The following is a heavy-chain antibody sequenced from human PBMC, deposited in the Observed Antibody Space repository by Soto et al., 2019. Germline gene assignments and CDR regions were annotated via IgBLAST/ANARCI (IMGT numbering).Heavy chain of an antibody. Sequence: SVKVSCKASGYTFTSYAISWVRQAPGQGLEWMGGIIPIFDTANYAQKFQGRVTITADESTSTAYMELSSLRSEDTAVYYCARHDCISTSCYYYYYYSMDVWG. CDR2: IIPIFDTA. J-gene: IGHJ6*02. CDR3: ARHDCISTSCYYYYYYSMDV. V-gene: IGHV1-69*13. D-gene: IGHD2-2*01. CDR1: GYTFTSYA.